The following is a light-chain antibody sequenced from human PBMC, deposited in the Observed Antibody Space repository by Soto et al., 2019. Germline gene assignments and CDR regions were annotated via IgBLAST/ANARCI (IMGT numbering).Light chain of an antibody. V-gene: IGLV2-14*01. CDR3: SSYTGSSTVV. Sequence: QSALTQPASVSGSPGQSITISCTGTSSDVGGYNYVSWYQQHPGKAPKLMIYEVSNRPSGVSNRFSGSKSGNTASLTISGRQDEDEADYYCSSYTGSSTVVFGGGTKLTVL. CDR2: EVS. CDR1: SSDVGGYNY. J-gene: IGLJ2*01.